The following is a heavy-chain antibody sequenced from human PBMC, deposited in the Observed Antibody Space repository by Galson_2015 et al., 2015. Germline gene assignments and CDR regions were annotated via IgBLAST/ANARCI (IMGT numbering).Heavy chain of an antibody. CDR1: GHTFTSYA. J-gene: IGHJ3*02. Sequence: LVKVSCKASGHTFTSYAMNWARQAPGQGLEWMGWINTNTGNPTYAQGFTGRFVFSLDTSVSTAYLQISSLKAEDTAVYYCARVLGYDIFTGYLLADAFDIWGQGTMVTVSS. D-gene: IGHD3-9*01. CDR2: INTNTGNP. V-gene: IGHV7-4-1*02. CDR3: ARVLGYDIFTGYLLADAFDI.